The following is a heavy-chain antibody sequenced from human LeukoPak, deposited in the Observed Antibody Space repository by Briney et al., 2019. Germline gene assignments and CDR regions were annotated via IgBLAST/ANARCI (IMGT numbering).Heavy chain of an antibody. CDR1: GGSVSSGLHY. D-gene: IGHD2-2*01. CDR2: IYYRGST. CDR3: ARDSHFCSGISCDLGWFDP. J-gene: IGHJ5*02. Sequence: SETLSLTCTVSGGSVSSGLHYWNWIRQPPGKGLEWIGYIYYRGSTDYNPSLKSRVTMSVDTSKNQFSLKLRSVTAADTAVYYSARDSHFCSGISCDLGWFDPWGQGTLVTVSS. V-gene: IGHV4-61*01.